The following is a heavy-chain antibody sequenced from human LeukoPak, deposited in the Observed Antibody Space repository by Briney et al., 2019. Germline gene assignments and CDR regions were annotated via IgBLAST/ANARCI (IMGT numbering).Heavy chain of an antibody. V-gene: IGHV4-38-2*02. Sequence: SETLSLTCTVSGYSISSGYNWGWIRQPPGKGLEWIGNIYHSGSTYYNPSLKSRVTISVDTSKNQFSLKLSSVTAADTAVYYCARDTPAYYDFWSGYHGAFDIWGQGTMVTVSS. CDR3: ARDTPAYYDFWSGYHGAFDI. D-gene: IGHD3-3*01. CDR1: GYSISSGYN. J-gene: IGHJ3*02. CDR2: IYHSGST.